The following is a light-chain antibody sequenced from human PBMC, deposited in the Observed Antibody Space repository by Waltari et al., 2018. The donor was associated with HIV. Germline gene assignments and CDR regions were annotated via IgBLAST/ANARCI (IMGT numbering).Light chain of an antibody. CDR1: TSDIGDYNS. CDR2: EVT. Sequence: QSALTPPASVSGSPGPSITISCAATTSDIGDYNSVSWYQQHPGKAPKLIIYEVTNRPSGISDRFSGSKSGNTASLTISGLQAEDEADYYCSSYTSSWGRVFGGGTKLTVL. V-gene: IGLV2-14*01. CDR3: SSYTSSWGRV. J-gene: IGLJ3*02.